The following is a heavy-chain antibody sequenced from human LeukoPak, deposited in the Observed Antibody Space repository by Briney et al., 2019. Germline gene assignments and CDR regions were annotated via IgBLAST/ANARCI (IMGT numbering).Heavy chain of an antibody. CDR3: ARGGYSYPSYYYYMDV. CDR2: IYYSGST. CDR1: GYSISSDYY. Sequence: PSETLSLTCSVSGYSISSDYYWGCIRQPPGKGLEWIGFIYYSGSTYYNPSLKSRVTISVDTSKNQFSLKLSSVTAADTAVYYCARGGYSYPSYYYYMDVWGKGTTVTISS. V-gene: IGHV4-38-2*02. J-gene: IGHJ6*03. D-gene: IGHD5-18*01.